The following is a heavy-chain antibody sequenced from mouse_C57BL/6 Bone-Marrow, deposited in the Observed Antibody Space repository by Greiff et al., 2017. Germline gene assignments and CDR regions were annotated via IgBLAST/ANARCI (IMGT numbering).Heavy chain of an antibody. J-gene: IGHJ2*01. CDR2: IYPRSGNT. V-gene: IGHV1-81*01. Sequence: VQLQQSGAELVRPGASVKLSCKASGYTFTSYGISWVKQRTGQGLEWIGVIYPRSGNTYYNEKFKGKATLTADKSSSTAYMELRSLTSEDSAVYFCVYADYSYYFDYWGQGTTLTVSS. D-gene: IGHD2-13*01. CDR1: GYTFTSYG. CDR3: VYADYSYYFDY.